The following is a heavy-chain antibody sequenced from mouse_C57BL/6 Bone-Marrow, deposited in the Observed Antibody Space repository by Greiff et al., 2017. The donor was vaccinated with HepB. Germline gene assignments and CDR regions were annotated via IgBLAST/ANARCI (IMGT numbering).Heavy chain of an antibody. CDR3: ARDKNYYGSSYRYFDV. J-gene: IGHJ1*03. D-gene: IGHD1-1*01. CDR1: GFTFSDYY. CDR2: INYDGSST. V-gene: IGHV5-16*01. Sequence: EVKLMESEGGLVQPGSSMKLSCTASGFTFSDYYMAWVRQVPEKGLEWVANINYDGSSTYYLDSLKSRFIISRDNAKNILYLQMSSLKSEDTATYYCARDKNYYGSSYRYFDVWGTGTTVTVSS.